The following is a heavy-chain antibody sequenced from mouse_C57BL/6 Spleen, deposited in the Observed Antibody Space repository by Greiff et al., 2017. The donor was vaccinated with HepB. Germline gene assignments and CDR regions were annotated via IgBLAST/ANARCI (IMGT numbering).Heavy chain of an antibody. CDR1: GFTFRDYG. V-gene: IGHV5-17*01. CDR3: ARRDYSNYDWDIEV. Sequence: DVMLVESGGGLVKPGGSLKLSCAASGFTFRDYGMHWVRPAPEKGLEWVAYISRGSGTIYYADTVKGRFTISRDNAKNTLFLQLTSLRSEDTAMYYCARRDYSNYDWDIEVWGTGTTVTVSS. J-gene: IGHJ1*03. CDR2: ISRGSGTI. D-gene: IGHD2-5*01.